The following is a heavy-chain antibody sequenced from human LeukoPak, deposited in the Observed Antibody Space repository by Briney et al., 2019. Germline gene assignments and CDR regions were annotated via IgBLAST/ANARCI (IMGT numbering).Heavy chain of an antibody. J-gene: IGHJ3*02. Sequence: GGSPRLSCAASGFTFSSYSMNWVRQAPGKGLEWVSYISSSSSTIYYADSVKGRFTISRDNAKNSLYLQMNSLRAEDTAVYYCAREPRDDDAFDIWGQGTMVTVSS. CDR3: AREPRDDDAFDI. V-gene: IGHV3-48*01. CDR2: ISSSSSTI. CDR1: GFTFSSYS.